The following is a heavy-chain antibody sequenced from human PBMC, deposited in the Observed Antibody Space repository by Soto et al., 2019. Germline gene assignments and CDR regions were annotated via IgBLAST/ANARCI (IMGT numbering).Heavy chain of an antibody. CDR2: ISWNSGSI. D-gene: IGHD6-19*01. CDR3: AKKAGGYSSGLRGLHFDY. CDR1: GFTFDDYA. V-gene: IGHV3-9*01. J-gene: IGHJ4*02. Sequence: EVQLVESGGGLVQPGRSLRLSCAASGFTFDDYAMHWVRQAPGKGLEWVSGISWNSGSIGYADSVKGRFTISRDNAKNSLYLQMNSLRAEDTALYYCAKKAGGYSSGLRGLHFDYWGQGTLVTVSS.